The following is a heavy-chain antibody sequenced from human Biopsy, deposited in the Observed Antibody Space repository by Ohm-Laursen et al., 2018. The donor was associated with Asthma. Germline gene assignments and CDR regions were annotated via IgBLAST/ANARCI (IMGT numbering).Heavy chain of an antibody. J-gene: IGHJ4*02. Sequence: SLRLSCAASGFAVSRDHMFWVRQAQGKGLELVSVIYSGGTSHTADSVRGRFTISRDYSKNTLYLQMHSLRAEDTAVYYCARGDSSNWSHYYFDYWGQGTLVTVSS. CDR3: ARGDSSNWSHYYFDY. CDR1: GFAVSRDH. D-gene: IGHD3-22*01. CDR2: IYSGGTS. V-gene: IGHV3-53*01.